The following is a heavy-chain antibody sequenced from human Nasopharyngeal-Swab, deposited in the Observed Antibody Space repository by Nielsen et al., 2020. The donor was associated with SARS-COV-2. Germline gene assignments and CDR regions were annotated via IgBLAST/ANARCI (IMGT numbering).Heavy chain of an antibody. V-gene: IGHV3-15*01. CDR2: IKSKTDGGTT. CDR3: TTEWGLQGGFWFDP. D-gene: IGHD4-11*01. CDR1: GFTFSSYA. Sequence: GESLKISCAASGFTFSSYAMHWVRQAPGKGLEWVGRIKSKTDGGTTDYAAPVKGRFTISRDDSKNTLYLQMNSLKTEDTAVYYCTTEWGLQGGFWFDPWGQGTLVTVSS. J-gene: IGHJ5*02.